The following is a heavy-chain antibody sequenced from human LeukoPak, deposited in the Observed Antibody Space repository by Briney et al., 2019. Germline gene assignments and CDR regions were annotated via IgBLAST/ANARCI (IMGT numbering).Heavy chain of an antibody. Sequence: PGGSLRLSCVASGFTFSTDVMSWVRQAPGKGLEWVSTISGSAGSTYYADSVKGRFTISRDNSKNTLYLQMNSLRAEDTAVYYCAKLWELLDYWGQGTLVTVSS. CDR3: AKLWELLDY. J-gene: IGHJ4*02. CDR1: GFTFSTDV. CDR2: ISGSAGST. D-gene: IGHD1-26*01. V-gene: IGHV3-23*01.